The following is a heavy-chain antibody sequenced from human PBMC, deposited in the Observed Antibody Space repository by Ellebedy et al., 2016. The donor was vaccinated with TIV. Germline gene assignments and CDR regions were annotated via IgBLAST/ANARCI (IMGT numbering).Heavy chain of an antibody. CDR1: GYTFTSYY. V-gene: IGHV1-46*01. D-gene: IGHD5-24*01. CDR3: ARDAEMATIRGYYYGMDV. J-gene: IGHJ6*01. Sequence: ASVKVSCKASGYTFTSYYMYWVRQAPGQGLEWMGIINPSGGSTSYAQKFQGRVTMTRDTSTSTVYMELSSLRSEDTAVYYCARDAEMATIRGYYYGMDVWGQGTTVTVSS. CDR2: INPSGGST.